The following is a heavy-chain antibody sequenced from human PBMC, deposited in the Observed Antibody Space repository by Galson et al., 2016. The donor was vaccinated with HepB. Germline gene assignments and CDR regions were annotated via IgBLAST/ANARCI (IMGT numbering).Heavy chain of an antibody. CDR3: ANDWYWYMAY. V-gene: IGHV3-48*02. J-gene: IGHJ4*02. CDR2: ITSSSSVT. Sequence: SLRLSCADSGFTFSIYSMHWVRQAPGKGLEWISHITSSSSVTYYADSVKGRFTISRDNAKKSLYRQMTSLRDEDTAVYYCANDWYWYMAYWGQGTLVTVSS. CDR1: GFTFSIYS. D-gene: IGHD2-8*02.